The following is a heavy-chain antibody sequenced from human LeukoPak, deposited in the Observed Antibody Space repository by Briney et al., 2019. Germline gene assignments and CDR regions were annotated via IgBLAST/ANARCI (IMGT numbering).Heavy chain of an antibody. CDR1: GGSFSGYY. CDR2: INHSGGT. CDR3: ATSFSGSYYNWFDP. Sequence: PSETLSLTCAVYGGSFSGYYWSWIRQPPGKGLEWIGEINHSGGTNYNPSLKSRVTISVDTSKNQFSLKLSSVTAADTAVYYCATSFSGSYYNWFDPWGQGTLVTVSS. D-gene: IGHD1-26*01. V-gene: IGHV4-34*01. J-gene: IGHJ5*02.